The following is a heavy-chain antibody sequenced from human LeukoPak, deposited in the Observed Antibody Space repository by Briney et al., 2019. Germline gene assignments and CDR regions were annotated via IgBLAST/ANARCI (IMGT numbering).Heavy chain of an antibody. D-gene: IGHD6-13*01. Sequence: PGGSLRLSCAASGFTFSTYAMSWVRQAPGKGLEWVSTISGSGDRINYADSVEGRFTVSRDTSKNTLYLHMYFLRAEDTAIYYCARSRIEALGTGAFDYWGQGSLVTVSS. CDR3: ARSRIEALGTGAFDY. J-gene: IGHJ4*02. CDR2: ISGSGDRI. CDR1: GFTFSTYA. V-gene: IGHV3-23*01.